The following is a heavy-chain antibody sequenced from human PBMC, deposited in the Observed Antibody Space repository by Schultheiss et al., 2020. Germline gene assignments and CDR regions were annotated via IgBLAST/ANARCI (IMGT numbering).Heavy chain of an antibody. J-gene: IGHJ6*02. D-gene: IGHD5-12*01. CDR2: ISAYNGNT. CDR3: TRPHPLSGYEPYYYYGMDV. Sequence: ASVKVSCKASGYTFTSYGISWVRQAPGQGLEWMGWISAYNGNTKYSQKFQGRVTMTRDTSTSTVYMELSSQKTEDTAVYYCTRPHPLSGYEPYYYYGMDVWGQGTTVTVSS. V-gene: IGHV1-18*01. CDR1: GYTFTSYG.